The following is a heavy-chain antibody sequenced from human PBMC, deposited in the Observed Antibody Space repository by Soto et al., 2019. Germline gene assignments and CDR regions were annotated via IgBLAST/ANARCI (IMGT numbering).Heavy chain of an antibody. D-gene: IGHD3-16*01. Sequence: EVQLLESGGGLVQPGGSLRLSCAASGFTFNTFEMSWVRQAPGRGLEWVSFISDDSSRTYYADAVKGRFTISRDNSKSTLYLQMNSLTAEDTAVYACVKGGWLDFWGQGTLVTVSS. CDR2: ISDDSSRT. CDR3: VKGGWLDF. CDR1: GFTFNTFE. J-gene: IGHJ5*01. V-gene: IGHV3-23*01.